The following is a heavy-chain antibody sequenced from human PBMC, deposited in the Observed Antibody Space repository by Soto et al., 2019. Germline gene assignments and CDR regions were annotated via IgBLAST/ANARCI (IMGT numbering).Heavy chain of an antibody. CDR2: IIPIFGTA. J-gene: IGHJ2*01. D-gene: IGHD5-12*01. Sequence: QVQLVQSGAEVKKPGSSVTVSCKASGGTFSSYTISWVRQAPGQGLEWMGGIIPIFGTANYAQKFQGRVTITADESTSTAYMELSSLRSEDTALYYCARGNQRWLQLWYFDLWGRGTLVTVSS. CDR1: GGTFSSYT. CDR3: ARGNQRWLQLWYFDL. V-gene: IGHV1-69*12.